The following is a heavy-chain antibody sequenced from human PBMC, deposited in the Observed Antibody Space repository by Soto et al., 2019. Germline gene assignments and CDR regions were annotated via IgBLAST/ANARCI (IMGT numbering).Heavy chain of an antibody. V-gene: IGHV3-23*01. J-gene: IGHJ4*02. CDR1: GFTFSNYP. CDR3: ARRV. Sequence: EVQVSESGGGLVQPGGSLRLSCATSGFTFSNYPMNWVRQAPRKGLEWVSGISAGGHNTYYADSVKGRFTIFRDNSQNTVSLQMDNLRVEDTALYYCARRVWGQGTLVTVTS. CDR2: ISAGGHNT.